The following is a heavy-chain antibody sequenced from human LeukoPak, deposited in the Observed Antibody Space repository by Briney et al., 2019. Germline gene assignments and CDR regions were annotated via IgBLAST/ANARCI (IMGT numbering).Heavy chain of an antibody. CDR2: ISWNSGSK. D-gene: IGHD3-3*01. CDR1: GVTFYDYA. CDR3: AKGPRNYDFWSGYYFYDFDY. J-gene: IGHJ4*02. V-gene: IGHV3-9*01. Sequence: GGSLRLSCAASGVTFYDYAMHWVRHAPGKGLEWVSGISWNSGSKVYADSVKGRFTISRDNAKNSLYLQMNSLRAEDTALYYSAKGPRNYDFWSGYYFYDFDYWGEGTLVTVSS.